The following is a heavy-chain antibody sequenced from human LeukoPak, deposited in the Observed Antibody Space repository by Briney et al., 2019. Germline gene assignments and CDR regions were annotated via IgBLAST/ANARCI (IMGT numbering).Heavy chain of an antibody. CDR2: MNPNSGNT. J-gene: IGHJ5*02. CDR1: GYTFTGYY. V-gene: IGHV1-8*03. D-gene: IGHD3-10*01. Sequence: ASVKVSCKTSGYTFTGYYIHWVRQAPGQGLEWMGWMNPNSGNTGYAQKFQGRVTITRNTSISTAYMELSSLRSEDTAVYYCARGRLLWFGESQVNWFDPWGQGTLVTVSS. CDR3: ARGRLLWFGESQVNWFDP.